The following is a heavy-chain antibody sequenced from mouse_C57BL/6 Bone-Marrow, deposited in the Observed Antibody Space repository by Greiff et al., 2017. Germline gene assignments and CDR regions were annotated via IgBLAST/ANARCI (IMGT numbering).Heavy chain of an antibody. D-gene: IGHD1-1*01. J-gene: IGHJ4*01. CDR2: IYPGSGSI. CDR1: GYTFTSYW. V-gene: IGHV1-55*01. CDR3: ARHYGSSYAMDY. Sequence: QVQLQQPGAELVKPGASVKMSCKASGYTFTSYWITWVKQRPGQGLEWIGDIYPGSGSINYNEKFKSKATLTVDTSSSTAYMQLSSLTSEDSAVYYCARHYGSSYAMDYWGQGTSVTVSS.